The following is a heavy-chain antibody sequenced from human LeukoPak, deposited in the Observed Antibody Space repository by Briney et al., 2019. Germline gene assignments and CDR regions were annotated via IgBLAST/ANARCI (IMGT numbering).Heavy chain of an antibody. V-gene: IGHV1-2*02. D-gene: IGHD3-22*01. CDR3: ATFYYGNSGSFDY. J-gene: IGHJ4*02. CDR1: GYTFTGYY. CDR2: INPESGGT. Sequence: GASVKVSCKASGYTFTGYYMHWVRQAPGQGLEWMGWINPESGGTNYTQKFQGRVTMTRDTSISTAYMDLSRLRPDDTAVYYCATFYYGNSGSFDYWGQGTLVTVSS.